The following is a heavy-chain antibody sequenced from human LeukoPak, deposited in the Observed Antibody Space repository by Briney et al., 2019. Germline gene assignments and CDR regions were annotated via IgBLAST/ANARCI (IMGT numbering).Heavy chain of an antibody. D-gene: IGHD3-22*01. Sequence: SETLSLTCTVSGGSISSYYWSWIRQPPGEGLEWIGYIYYSGSTNYNPSLKSRVTISVDTSKNQFSLKLSSVTAADTAVYYCARAPFTYYYDSSGYSNWFDPWGQGTLVTVSS. CDR3: ARAPFTYYYDSSGYSNWFDP. J-gene: IGHJ5*02. V-gene: IGHV4-59*01. CDR1: GGSISSYY. CDR2: IYYSGST.